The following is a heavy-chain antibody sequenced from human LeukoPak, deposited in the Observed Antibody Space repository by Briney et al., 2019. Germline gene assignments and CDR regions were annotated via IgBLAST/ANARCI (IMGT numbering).Heavy chain of an antibody. V-gene: IGHV4-39*07. CDR2: IYYSGST. CDR3: ARDSYYYGSGSYYGGGQHYYYYYMDV. J-gene: IGHJ6*03. Sequence: TSETLSLTCTVSGGSISSSSYYWGWLRQPPGKGLEWIGSIYYSGSTYYNPSLKSRVTISVDTSKNQFSLKLSSVTAADTAVYYCARDSYYYGSGSYYGGGQHYYYYYMDVWGKGTTVTISS. D-gene: IGHD3-10*01. CDR1: GGSISSSSYY.